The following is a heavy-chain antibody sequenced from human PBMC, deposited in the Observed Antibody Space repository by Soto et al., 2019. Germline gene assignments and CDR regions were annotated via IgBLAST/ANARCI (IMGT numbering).Heavy chain of an antibody. V-gene: IGHV2-70*01. J-gene: IGHJ4*02. Sequence: SGPTLVNPTQTLTLTCTFSGFSLSTSGMCVSWIRQPPGKALEWLALIDWDDDKYYSTSLKTRLTISKDTSKNQVALTMTNMDPVDTATYYCARSIVGATMDYFDYWGQGTLVTVSS. CDR3: ARSIVGATMDYFDY. CDR1: GFSLSTSGMC. D-gene: IGHD1-26*01. CDR2: IDWDDDK.